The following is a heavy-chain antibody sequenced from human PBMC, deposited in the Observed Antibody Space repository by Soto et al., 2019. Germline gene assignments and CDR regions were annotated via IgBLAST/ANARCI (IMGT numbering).Heavy chain of an antibody. D-gene: IGHD2-8*01. Sequence: QITLKESGPTLVKPTQTLTLTCTFSGLSLSTSGVGVGWIRQPPGKALEWLALIYWDDDKRYSPSLKIRLTITKDTFKNQVVLTMTNMDPVDTATYYCAHSLSYCTNGVCYFDYWGQGTLVTVSS. V-gene: IGHV2-5*02. CDR1: GLSLSTSGVG. CDR3: AHSLSYCTNGVCYFDY. CDR2: IYWDDDK. J-gene: IGHJ4*02.